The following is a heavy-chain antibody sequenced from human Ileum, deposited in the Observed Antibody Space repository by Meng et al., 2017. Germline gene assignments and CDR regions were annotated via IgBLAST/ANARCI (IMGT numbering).Heavy chain of an antibody. CDR3: ARWAAAGNGMDV. V-gene: IGHV1-2*02. CDR2: INPNSGGT. J-gene: IGHJ6*02. Sequence: ASVKVSCKASGYTFTGHYIHWVRQAPGQGLEWMGWINPNSGGTNYAQKFQGRVTLTRDTSISTAYMELSSLRSDDTAVYYCARWAAAGNGMDVWGQGTTVTVSS. CDR1: GYTFTGHY. D-gene: IGHD6-13*01.